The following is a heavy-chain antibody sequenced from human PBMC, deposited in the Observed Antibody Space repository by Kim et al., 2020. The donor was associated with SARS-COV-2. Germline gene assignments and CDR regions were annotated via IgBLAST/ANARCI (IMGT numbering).Heavy chain of an antibody. CDR3: AKDIVLMVYAGEYFDAFDI. D-gene: IGHD2-8*01. Sequence: GGSLRLSCAASGFTFSSYAMSWVRQAPGKGLEWVSAISGSGGSTYYADSVKGRFTISRDNSKNTLYLQMNSLRAEDTAVYYCAKDIVLMVYAGEYFDAFDIWGQGTMVTVSS. CDR1: GFTFSSYA. J-gene: IGHJ3*02. V-gene: IGHV3-23*01. CDR2: ISGSGGST.